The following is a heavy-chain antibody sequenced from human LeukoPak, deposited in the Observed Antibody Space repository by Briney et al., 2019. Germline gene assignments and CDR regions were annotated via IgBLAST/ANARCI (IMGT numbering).Heavy chain of an antibody. CDR2: MYYRGNT. Sequence: PSETLSLTCTVSGGSIRSYYWSWIRQPPGKGLEWIGYMYYRGNTNYNPSLKSRVTISVDTSKNQFSLKLSSVTAADTAVYHCARDGYYYDSSGPNYFDYWGQGTLVTVSS. CDR1: GGSIRSYY. V-gene: IGHV4-59*01. CDR3: ARDGYYYDSSGPNYFDY. D-gene: IGHD3-22*01. J-gene: IGHJ4*02.